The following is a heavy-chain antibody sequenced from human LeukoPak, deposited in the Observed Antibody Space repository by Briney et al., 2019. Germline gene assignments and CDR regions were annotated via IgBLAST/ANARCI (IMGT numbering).Heavy chain of an antibody. Sequence: GGSLRLSCAASGFTFSSYAMSWVRQAPGKGLEWVSAISGSGGSTYYADSVKGRFTISRDNSKNTLYLQMNSLRAEDTAVYYCAKDALVLRFLEWSYVRFDPWGQGTLVTVSS. CDR2: ISGSGGST. V-gene: IGHV3-23*01. D-gene: IGHD3-3*01. CDR3: AKDALVLRFLEWSYVRFDP. CDR1: GFTFSSYA. J-gene: IGHJ5*02.